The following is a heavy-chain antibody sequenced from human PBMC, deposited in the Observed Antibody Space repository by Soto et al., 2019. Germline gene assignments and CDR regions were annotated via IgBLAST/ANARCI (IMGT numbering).Heavy chain of an antibody. CDR1: GGSFSGYY. J-gene: IGHJ6*02. V-gene: IGHV4-34*01. Sequence: SETLSLTCAVYGGSFSGYYWSWIRQPPGKGREWIGEINHSGSTNYNPSLKSRVTISVDTSKNQFSLKLSSVTAADTAVYYCARGPSKAGYSSSWYYYYYGMDVWGQGTTVTVSS. CDR3: ARGPSKAGYSSSWYYYYYGMDV. CDR2: INHSGST. D-gene: IGHD6-13*01.